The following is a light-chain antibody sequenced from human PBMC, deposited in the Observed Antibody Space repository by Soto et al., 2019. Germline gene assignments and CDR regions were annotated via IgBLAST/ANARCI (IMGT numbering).Light chain of an antibody. CDR2: SNN. J-gene: IGLJ3*02. Sequence: QSVLTQPPSASGTPGQRVTISCSGSSSNIGSNTVSWYQQLPGKAPKLLIYSNNQRPSGVPDRFAGSKSGTSASLAISGLQPEDEAEYYCAVWDDSLNAVVFGGGTKLTVL. CDR3: AVWDDSLNAVV. V-gene: IGLV1-44*01. CDR1: SSNIGSNT.